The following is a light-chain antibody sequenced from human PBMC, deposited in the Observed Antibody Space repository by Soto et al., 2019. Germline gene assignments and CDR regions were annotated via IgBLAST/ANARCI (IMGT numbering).Light chain of an antibody. Sequence: EIVMTQSPATLSGSPGERATLSCRASQSVSSNLAWYQQKPGQAPRLLIYGASTRATGIPARFSGSGSRTELTLTISSLQSEDFAVYYCQQYKNWPHLSFGGGTKVEIK. CDR2: GAS. V-gene: IGKV3-15*01. CDR3: QQYKNWPHLS. CDR1: QSVSSN. J-gene: IGKJ4*01.